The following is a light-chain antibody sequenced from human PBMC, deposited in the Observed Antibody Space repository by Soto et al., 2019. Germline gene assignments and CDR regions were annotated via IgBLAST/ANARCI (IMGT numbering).Light chain of an antibody. V-gene: IGLV1-47*01. J-gene: IGLJ2*01. CDR3: AAWDDSLSGPL. CDR1: TSNIGSNY. Sequence: QSVLTQPPSASGTPGQGVTISCSGSTSNIGSNYVYWYQQLPGTAPKLLIYSNDKRPSGVPDRFSGSKSGTSASLAISGLRSEDEADYYCAAWDDSLSGPLFGGGTKVTVL. CDR2: SND.